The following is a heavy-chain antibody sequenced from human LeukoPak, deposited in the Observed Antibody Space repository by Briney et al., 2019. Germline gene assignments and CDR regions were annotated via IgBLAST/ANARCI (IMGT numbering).Heavy chain of an antibody. D-gene: IGHD6-6*01. CDR2: ISYDGSNK. Sequence: GGSLRLSCAASGFTFSSYAMHWVRQAPGKGLEWVAVISYDGSNKYYADSVKGRFTISRDNSKNTLYLQMNSLRSEDTAVYYCAADQIKDSSSSYLFDYWGQGTLVTVSS. CDR3: AADQIKDSSSSYLFDY. CDR1: GFTFSSYA. J-gene: IGHJ4*02. V-gene: IGHV3-30-3*01.